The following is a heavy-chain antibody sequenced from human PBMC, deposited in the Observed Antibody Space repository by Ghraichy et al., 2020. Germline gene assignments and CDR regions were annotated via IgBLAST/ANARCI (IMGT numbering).Heavy chain of an antibody. CDR1: GYSITSGYY. D-gene: IGHD1-26*01. V-gene: IGHV4-38-2*02. J-gene: IGHJ4*02. CDR2: IFHSGKS. CDR3: ARLDTQYYMLSHFDL. Sequence: SETLSLTCTVSGYSITSGYYWGWVRQPPGKGLEWIAMIFHSGKSYSNPSLESRVTISVDTSYNQVSLRLSSVTAADTAFYYCARLDTQYYMLSHFDLWGQGILVTVSS.